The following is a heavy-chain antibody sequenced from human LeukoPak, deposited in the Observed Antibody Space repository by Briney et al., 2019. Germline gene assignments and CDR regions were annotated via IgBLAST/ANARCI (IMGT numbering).Heavy chain of an antibody. CDR1: GYTFTSYG. CDR3: ARGYSSSWYRVDFDY. Sequence: ASVKVSCKASGYTFTSYGISWVRQAPGHGLEGMGWISAYNGNTNYAQKLQGRVTMTTDTSTSTAYMGLRSLRSDDTAVYYCARGYSSSWYRVDFDYWGQGTLVTVSS. J-gene: IGHJ4*02. D-gene: IGHD6-13*01. CDR2: ISAYNGNT. V-gene: IGHV1-18*04.